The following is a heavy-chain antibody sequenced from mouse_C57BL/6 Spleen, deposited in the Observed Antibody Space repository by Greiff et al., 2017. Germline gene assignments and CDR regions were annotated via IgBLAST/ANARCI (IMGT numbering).Heavy chain of an antibody. V-gene: IGHV1-69*01. Sequence: QVQLQQSGAELVKPGASVKLSCKASGYTFTGYGMHWVKQRPGQGLEWIGEIDPSDSYTNYNENFKGKSTLTGDKSSSTAFMQLSSLTSEDSAVYYCASYGSGFWGQGTTLTVSS. J-gene: IGHJ2*01. CDR1: GYTFTGYG. CDR3: ASYGSGF. CDR2: IDPSDSYT. D-gene: IGHD1-1*01.